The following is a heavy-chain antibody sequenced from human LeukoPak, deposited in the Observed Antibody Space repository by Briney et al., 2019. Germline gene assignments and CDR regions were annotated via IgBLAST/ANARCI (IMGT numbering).Heavy chain of an antibody. V-gene: IGHV4-59*08. CDR2: IYHSGST. CDR3: ARSTFEYSSSSGFDY. Sequence: SETLSLTCAVSGGSISSYYWSWIRQLPGKGLEWIGYIYHSGSTNYNPSLKSRVTISVDTSKNQFSLKLSSVTAADTAVYYCARSTFEYSSSSGFDYWGQGTLVTVSS. CDR1: GGSISSYY. J-gene: IGHJ4*02. D-gene: IGHD6-6*01.